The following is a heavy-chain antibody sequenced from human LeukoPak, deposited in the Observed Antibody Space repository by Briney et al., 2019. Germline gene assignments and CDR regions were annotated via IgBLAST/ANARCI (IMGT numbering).Heavy chain of an antibody. CDR1: GGSISSGGYY. CDR2: IYYSGST. J-gene: IGHJ6*02. D-gene: IGHD3-3*01. V-gene: IGHV4-31*03. CDR3: ARGGLPVRFLEWTEYYYYGMDV. Sequence: SQTLSLTCTVSGGSISSGGYYWRWIRQHPGKGLEWIGYIYYSGSTYYNPSLKSRVTISVDTSKNQFSLKLSSVTAADTAVYYCARGGLPVRFLEWTEYYYYGMDVWGQGTTVTVSS.